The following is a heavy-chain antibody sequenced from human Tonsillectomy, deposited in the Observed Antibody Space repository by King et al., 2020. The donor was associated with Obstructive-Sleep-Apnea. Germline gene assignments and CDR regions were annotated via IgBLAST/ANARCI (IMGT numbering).Heavy chain of an antibody. Sequence: VQLVESGGGLVKPGGSLRLSCVAPGFTFSNAWMSWVRQTPGKGLEWVGRIKSKTVGGTTDYAAPGKGRFTISRDDSKNTLYLQMTSLKTEDTAVYYCTALRWPDTSWGQGTLVTVSS. J-gene: IGHJ4*02. V-gene: IGHV3-15*01. CDR1: GFTFSNAW. CDR3: TALRWPDTS. D-gene: IGHD2-15*01. CDR2: IKSKTVGGTT.